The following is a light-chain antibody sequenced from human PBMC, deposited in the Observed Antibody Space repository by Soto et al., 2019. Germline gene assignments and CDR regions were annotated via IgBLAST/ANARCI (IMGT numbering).Light chain of an antibody. V-gene: IGKV3-20*01. J-gene: IGKJ4*01. CDR1: QSVSSSY. Sequence: EIVLTQSPGTLSLSPGERATLSCRASQSVSSSYLAWYQQKPGQAPRLLIYGASSRATGIPDRFSGSGSGTDFTVNISRLEPEDCAVYYCQQYGSSPLTFGGGTKVEIK. CDR3: QQYGSSPLT. CDR2: GAS.